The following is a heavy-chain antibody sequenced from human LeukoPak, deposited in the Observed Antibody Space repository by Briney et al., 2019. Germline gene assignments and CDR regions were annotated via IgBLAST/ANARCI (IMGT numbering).Heavy chain of an antibody. CDR2: IGSYNGNT. D-gene: IGHD1-26*01. V-gene: IGHV1-18*01. Sequence: ASVKVSFKSSGYTFTSYGITWVRQAHGQGLEWAGWIGSYNGNTNYAQKLQGRVTLTTDTSTTTAYMELRSLKSDDTAVYYCAVVGAKIGGALDIWGQGTMVTVSS. CDR3: AVVGAKIGGALDI. CDR1: GYTFTSYG. J-gene: IGHJ3*02.